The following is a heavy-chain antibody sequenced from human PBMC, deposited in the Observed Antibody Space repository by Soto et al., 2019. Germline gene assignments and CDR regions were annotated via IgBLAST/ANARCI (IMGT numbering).Heavy chain of an antibody. V-gene: IGHV4-39*01. Sequence: SEALSLTCTVSGGSISSSSYYWGWIRQPPGKGLEWIGSIYYSGSTYYNPSLKSRVTISVDTSKNQFSLKLSSVTAAARAVYYCARHIVAKDFDYWGQGTLVTVSS. J-gene: IGHJ4*02. D-gene: IGHD5-12*01. CDR3: ARHIVAKDFDY. CDR2: IYYSGST. CDR1: GGSISSSSYY.